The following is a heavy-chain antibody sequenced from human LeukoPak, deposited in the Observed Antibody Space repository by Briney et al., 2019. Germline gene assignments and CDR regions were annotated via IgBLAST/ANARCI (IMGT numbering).Heavy chain of an antibody. D-gene: IGHD4-17*01. J-gene: IGHJ4*02. CDR1: GGTFSSYA. V-gene: IGHV1-69*13. CDR2: IIPIFGTA. CDR3: AIWPYMATTVTTVVY. Sequence: ASVKVSCKASGGTFSSYAISWVRQAPGQGLEWMGGIIPIFGTANYPQKFQGRVTITADESTSTAYMELSSLRSEDTAVYYCAIWPYMATTVTTVVYWGQGTLVTVSS.